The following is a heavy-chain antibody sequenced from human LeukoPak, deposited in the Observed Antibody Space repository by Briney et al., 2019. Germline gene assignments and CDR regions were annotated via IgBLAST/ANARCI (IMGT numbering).Heavy chain of an antibody. CDR1: GGSFSGYY. CDR3: ARHSTYYYDSSGPRYWFDP. Sequence: SETLSLTCAVYGGSFSGYYWSWIRQPPGKGLEWIGEINHSGSTNYNPSLKSRVTISVDTSKNQFSLKLSSVTAADTAVYYCARHSTYYYDSSGPRYWFDPWGQGALVTVSS. CDR2: INHSGST. V-gene: IGHV4-34*01. J-gene: IGHJ5*02. D-gene: IGHD3-22*01.